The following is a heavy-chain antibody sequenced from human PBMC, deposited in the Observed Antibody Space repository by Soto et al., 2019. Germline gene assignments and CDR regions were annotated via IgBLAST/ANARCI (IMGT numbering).Heavy chain of an antibody. CDR1: GFTLSSYS. Sequence: EVQLVESGGGMVQPGGSLRVSCAASGFTLSSYSMHWVRQAPGKGLEWVSYISGSGGTIYYADSVKGRFTISRENAKNSLPVQMNSLRDEDTAVYFCARETGLRSSCWSYYFDFWGQGTRVTVSS. V-gene: IGHV3-48*02. D-gene: IGHD6-19*01. CDR2: ISGSGGTI. J-gene: IGHJ4*02. CDR3: ARETGLRSSCWSYYFDF.